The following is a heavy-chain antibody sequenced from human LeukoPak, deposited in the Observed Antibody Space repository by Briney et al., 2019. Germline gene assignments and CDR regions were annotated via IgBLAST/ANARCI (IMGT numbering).Heavy chain of an antibody. Sequence: PSETLSLTCTVSGGSISSSSYYWGWIRQPPGKGLEWIGEINHSGSTNYNPSLKSRVTISVDTSKNQSSLKLSSVTAADTAVYYCARRVLPRYYGSGSYSDYWGQGTLVTVSS. J-gene: IGHJ4*02. CDR2: INHSGST. D-gene: IGHD3-10*01. V-gene: IGHV4-39*07. CDR3: ARRVLPRYYGSGSYSDY. CDR1: GGSISSSSYY.